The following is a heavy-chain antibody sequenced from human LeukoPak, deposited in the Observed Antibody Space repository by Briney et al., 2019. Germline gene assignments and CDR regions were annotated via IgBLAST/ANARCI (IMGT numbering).Heavy chain of an antibody. CDR2: ISNNGGYT. Sequence: GGSLRLSCAASGFTFSSSAMSWVRKAPGKGLEWVSAISNNGGYTYYADSVQGRFTISRDNSKSTLCLQMNSLRAEDTAVYHCAKQLGYCSDGSCYFPYWGQGTLVTVSS. V-gene: IGHV3-23*01. CDR1: GFTFSSSA. D-gene: IGHD2-15*01. CDR3: AKQLGYCSDGSCYFPY. J-gene: IGHJ4*02.